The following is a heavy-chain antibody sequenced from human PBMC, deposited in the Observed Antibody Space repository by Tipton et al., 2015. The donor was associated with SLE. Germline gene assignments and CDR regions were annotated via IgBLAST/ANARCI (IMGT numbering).Heavy chain of an antibody. Sequence: SLTCTATGDSVTSSGYYWSWIRQHTGKGLEWIGFISYDGRTKYNPSLKSRVTISLDTSKTQFSLKLTSVTAADTAVYHCTRVPRYNWNYIADWGQGTLVSVSS. J-gene: IGHJ4*02. D-gene: IGHD1-7*01. CDR3: TRVPRYNWNYIAD. CDR2: ISYDGRT. CDR1: GDSVTSSGYY. V-gene: IGHV4-31*03.